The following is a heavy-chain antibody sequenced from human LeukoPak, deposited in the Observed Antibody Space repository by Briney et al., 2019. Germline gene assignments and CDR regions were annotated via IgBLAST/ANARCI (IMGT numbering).Heavy chain of an antibody. D-gene: IGHD3-22*01. CDR3: ASARGDYYDSSGYYSFDY. CDR2: IYYSGST. V-gene: IGHV4-59*01. Sequence: SETLSLTSTVSGGSISSYYWSWIRQPPGKGLEWKGYIYYSGSTNYNPSLKSRVTISVDTSKNQFSLKLSSVTAADTAVYYCASARGDYYDSSGYYSFDYSGQGTLVTVSS. J-gene: IGHJ4*02. CDR1: GGSISSYY.